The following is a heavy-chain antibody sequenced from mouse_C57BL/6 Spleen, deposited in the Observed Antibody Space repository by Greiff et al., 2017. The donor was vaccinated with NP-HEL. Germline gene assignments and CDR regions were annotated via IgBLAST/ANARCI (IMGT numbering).Heavy chain of an antibody. CDR3: VIHLYYGSSYDWYFDV. CDR2: IRSKSNNYAT. J-gene: IGHJ1*03. Sequence: EVKLVESGGGLVQPKGSLKLSCAASGFSFNTYAMNWVRQAPGKGLEWVARIRSKSNNYATYYAVSVKARFTISRDDSESMLYLQMNNLKTEDTAMYYCVIHLYYGSSYDWYFDVWGTGTTVTVSS. V-gene: IGHV10-1*01. CDR1: GFSFNTYA. D-gene: IGHD1-1*01.